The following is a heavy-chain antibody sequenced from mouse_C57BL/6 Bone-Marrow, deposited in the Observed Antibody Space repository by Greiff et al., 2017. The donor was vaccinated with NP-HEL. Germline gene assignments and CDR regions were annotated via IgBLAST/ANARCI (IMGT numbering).Heavy chain of an antibody. V-gene: IGHV1-19*01. CDR1: GYTFTDYY. CDR3: AKNHRKELYYAVDY. D-gene: IGHD1-3*01. CDR2: INPYNGGT. Sequence: VQLQQSGPVLVKPGASVKMSCKASGYTFTDYYMNWVKQSHGKSLEWIGVINPYNGGTSYNQKVKGKATLTVDKSSSTAYLELNSLTSEYSAVYYCAKNHRKELYYAVDYWGQGTSVTVSS. J-gene: IGHJ4*01.